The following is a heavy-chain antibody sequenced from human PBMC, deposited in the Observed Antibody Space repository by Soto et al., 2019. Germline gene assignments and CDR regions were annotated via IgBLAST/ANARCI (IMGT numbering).Heavy chain of an antibody. CDR1: GYTFTSYD. D-gene: IGHD3-16*02. Sequence: ASVKVSCKASGYTFTSYDINWVRQATGQGLEWMGWMNPNSGNTGYAQKFQGRVTMTRNTSISTAYMELSSLRSEDTAVYYCARGLAPCDYIWGSYRQTHDAFDIWGQGTMVTVSS. CDR2: MNPNSGNT. J-gene: IGHJ3*02. CDR3: ARGLAPCDYIWGSYRQTHDAFDI. V-gene: IGHV1-8*01.